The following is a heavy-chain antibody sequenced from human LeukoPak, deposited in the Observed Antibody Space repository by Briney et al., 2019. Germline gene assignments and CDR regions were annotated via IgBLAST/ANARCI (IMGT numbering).Heavy chain of an antibody. CDR3: ALGFHDVWEL. D-gene: IGHD1-26*01. CDR2: INHSGNT. J-gene: IGHJ1*01. V-gene: IGHV4-4*02. Sequence: SGTLSLTCAVSSGSIASTIWWSWVRQPPGKGLEWIGEINHSGNTYYSPSLKSRVTISVDTSDNQFSLTLTSVTAADTAVYYCALGFHDVWELWGQGTLVTVSS. CDR1: SGSIASTIW.